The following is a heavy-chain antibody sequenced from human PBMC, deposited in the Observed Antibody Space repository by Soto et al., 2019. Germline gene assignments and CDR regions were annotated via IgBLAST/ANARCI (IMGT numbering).Heavy chain of an antibody. J-gene: IGHJ3*02. CDR3: ARALGNDFWTSDAFAI. CDR2: VYTSGNN. V-gene: IGHV4-4*07. Sequence: QVQLQESGPGLVKASETLSLTCTVSGSSISGYYWNWVRQSAGKGLEWLGRVYTSGNNKYNPPLTSRVAMSADTSENSFSMTLRAVTAADTAVYYCARALGNDFWTSDAFAIWGPGTMITVSS. CDR1: GSSISGYY. D-gene: IGHD3-3*01.